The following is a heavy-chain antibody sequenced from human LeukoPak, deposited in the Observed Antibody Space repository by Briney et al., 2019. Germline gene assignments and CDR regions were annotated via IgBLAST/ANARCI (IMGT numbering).Heavy chain of an antibody. CDR1: GGSISSGGYY. D-gene: IGHD6-19*01. CDR3: ARELAVAGRGSDAFDI. J-gene: IGHJ3*02. V-gene: IGHV4-30-2*01. CDR2: IYHSGST. Sequence: SQTLSLTCTVSGGSISSGGYYWSWIRQPPGKGLEWIGYIYHSGSTYYNPSLKSRVTISVDRSKNQFSLKLSSVTAADTAVYYCARELAVAGRGSDAFDIWGQGTMVTVSS.